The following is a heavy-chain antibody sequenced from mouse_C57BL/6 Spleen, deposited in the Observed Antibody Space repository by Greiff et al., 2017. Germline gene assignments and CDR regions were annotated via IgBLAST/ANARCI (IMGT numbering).Heavy chain of an antibody. D-gene: IGHD4-1*01. CDR2: ISDGGSYT. J-gene: IGHJ2*01. CDR3: ARVASGTGVFDY. V-gene: IGHV5-4*03. CDR1: GFTFSSYA. Sequence: EVKLVESGGGLVKPGGSLKLSCAASGFTFSSYAMSWVRQTPEKRLEWVATISDGGSYTYYPDNVKGRFTISRDNAKNNLYLQMSHLKSEDTAMYYCARVASGTGVFDYWGQGTTLTVSS.